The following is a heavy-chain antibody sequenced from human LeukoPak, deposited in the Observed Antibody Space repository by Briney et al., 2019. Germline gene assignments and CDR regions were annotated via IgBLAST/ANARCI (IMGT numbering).Heavy chain of an antibody. J-gene: IGHJ4*02. CDR2: IYYTGII. Sequence: SESLSLTCNVSGDSITSHYWNWIRQPPGKGLEWIGYIYYTGIIKYNPSLTSRVSMSVDTSKNQFFLKMKSVTAADTAVYHCARSVDYFDNTGPHMMFDYWGQGSLVTVSS. V-gene: IGHV4-59*11. CDR1: GDSITSHY. CDR3: ARSVDYFDNTGPHMMFDY. D-gene: IGHD3-22*01.